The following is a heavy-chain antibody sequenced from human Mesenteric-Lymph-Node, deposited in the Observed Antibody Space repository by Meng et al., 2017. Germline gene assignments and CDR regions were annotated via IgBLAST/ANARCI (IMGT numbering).Heavy chain of an antibody. CDR3: ARGGSNGPYDY. Sequence: SQTLSLTCTVSGGSVSSYYDYWTWTRQPPGKGLEWIGYIYYSGSTNYNPSLKSRVTISVDTSKNQFSLKLSSVTAADTAVYYCARGGSNGPYDYWGQGTLVTVSS. D-gene: IGHD6-19*01. CDR1: GGSVSSYYDY. V-gene: IGHV4-61*01. CDR2: IYYSGST. J-gene: IGHJ4*02.